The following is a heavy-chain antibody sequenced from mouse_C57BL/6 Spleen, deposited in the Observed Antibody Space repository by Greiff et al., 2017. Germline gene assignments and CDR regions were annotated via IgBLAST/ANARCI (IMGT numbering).Heavy chain of an antibody. J-gene: IGHJ2*01. CDR1: GYSITSGYY. D-gene: IGHD1-1*01. Sequence: EVKLMESGPGLVKPSQSLSLTCSVTGYSITSGYYWNWIRQFPGNKLEWMGYISYDGSNNYNPSLKNRISITRDTSKNQFFLKLNSVTTEDTATYYCARDRLDYYGHDYWGQGTTLTVSS. V-gene: IGHV3-6*01. CDR3: ARDRLDYYGHDY. CDR2: ISYDGSN.